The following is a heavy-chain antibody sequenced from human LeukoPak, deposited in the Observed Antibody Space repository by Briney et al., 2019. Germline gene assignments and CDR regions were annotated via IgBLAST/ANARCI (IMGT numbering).Heavy chain of an antibody. J-gene: IGHJ4*02. CDR3: AKVRDIVLMAYAIEGGYFDY. Sequence: GGSLRLSCAASGFTFSSYGMHWVRQAPGKGLEWVAFIRYDGSNKYYADSVKGRSTISRDNSKNTLYLQMNSLRAEDTAVYYCAKVRDIVLMAYAIEGGYFDYWGQGTLVAVSS. V-gene: IGHV3-30*02. CDR2: IRYDGSNK. D-gene: IGHD2-8*01. CDR1: GFTFSSYG.